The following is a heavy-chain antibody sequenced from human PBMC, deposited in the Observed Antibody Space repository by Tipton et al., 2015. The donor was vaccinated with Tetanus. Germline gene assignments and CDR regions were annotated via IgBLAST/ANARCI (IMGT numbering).Heavy chain of an antibody. V-gene: IGHV3-33*01. Sequence: SLRLSCAASGFIFGSYGIHWVRQAPGKGLEWVAVSWYDGTDKYYADSVKGRFTISRDNSKNTLYLLMNSLRAEDTAVYYCAREADCSGGSCFSGDFDNWGQGTQVTVSS. CDR2: SWYDGTDK. CDR3: AREADCSGGSCFSGDFDN. CDR1: GFIFGSYG. D-gene: IGHD2-15*01. J-gene: IGHJ4*02.